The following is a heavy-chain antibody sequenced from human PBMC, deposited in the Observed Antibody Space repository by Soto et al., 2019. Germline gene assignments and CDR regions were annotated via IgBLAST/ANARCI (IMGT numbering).Heavy chain of an antibody. D-gene: IGHD6-13*01. Sequence: SVKVSCKASGYTFTSYVLHWVRQAPGQALEWMGWITPFNGNTNYAQKFQDRVTITRDRSMSTAYMELSSLRSEDTAMYYCALGGYSSSWYWFDPWGQGTLVTVSS. V-gene: IGHV1-45*02. CDR2: ITPFNGNT. J-gene: IGHJ5*02. CDR1: GYTFTSYV. CDR3: ALGGYSSSWYWFDP.